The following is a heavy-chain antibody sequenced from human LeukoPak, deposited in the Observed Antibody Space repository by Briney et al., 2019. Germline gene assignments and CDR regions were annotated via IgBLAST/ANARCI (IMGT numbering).Heavy chain of an antibody. Sequence: GGPLRLSCGASGFTFSTCAINWVRQAPGKGLEWVSAISGSGSKTFYADSVKGRFTISRDNPKNTLYLQMNSLRPEDTAVYYCVKEPRGYSFSFDIWGQGTMVTVSS. CDR1: GFTFSTCA. V-gene: IGHV3-23*01. D-gene: IGHD5-18*01. CDR3: VKEPRGYSFSFDI. J-gene: IGHJ3*02. CDR2: ISGSGSKT.